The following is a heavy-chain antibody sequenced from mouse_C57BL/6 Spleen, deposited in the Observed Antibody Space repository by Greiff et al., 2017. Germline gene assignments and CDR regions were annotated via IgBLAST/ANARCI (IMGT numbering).Heavy chain of an antibody. J-gene: IGHJ4*01. CDR3: TRGLGSSGYAMDY. D-gene: IGHD3-2*02. V-gene: IGHV5-9-1*02. Sequence: EVKLEESGEGLVKPGGSLKLSCAASGFTFSSYAMSWVRQTPEKRLEWVAYISSGGDYIYYADTVKGRFTISRDNARNTLYLQMSSLKSEDTAMYYCTRGLGSSGYAMDYWGRGTSVTVSS. CDR1: GFTFSSYA. CDR2: ISSGGDYI.